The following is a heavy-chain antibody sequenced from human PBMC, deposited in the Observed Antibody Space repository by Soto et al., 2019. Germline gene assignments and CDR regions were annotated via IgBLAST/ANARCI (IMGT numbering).Heavy chain of an antibody. CDR3: ARVNTLADPRPRHFDY. Sequence: ASVKVSCKASGYTFTSYGISWVRQAPGQGLEWMGWISAYNGNTNYAQKLQGRVTMTTDTSTSTAYMELRSLRSDDTAVYYCARVNTLADPRPRHFDYWGQGTLVTVSS. J-gene: IGHJ4*02. D-gene: IGHD3-22*01. CDR2: ISAYNGNT. V-gene: IGHV1-18*01. CDR1: GYTFTSYG.